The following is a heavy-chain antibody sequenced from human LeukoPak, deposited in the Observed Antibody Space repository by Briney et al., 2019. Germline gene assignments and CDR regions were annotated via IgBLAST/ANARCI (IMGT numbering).Heavy chain of an antibody. CDR2: MNPSSGGT. CDR3: ATWGGYGSGSYFDY. Sequence: ASVKVSCKASGYSSTGYYMHWVRQAPGQGLEWMGWMNPSSGGTDYPQKFQGRVTMTRDTSITTAYMELSRLTSDDTAVYYCATWGGYGSGSYFDYWGQGTLVTVSS. D-gene: IGHD3-10*01. V-gene: IGHV1-2*02. CDR1: GYSSTGYY. J-gene: IGHJ4*02.